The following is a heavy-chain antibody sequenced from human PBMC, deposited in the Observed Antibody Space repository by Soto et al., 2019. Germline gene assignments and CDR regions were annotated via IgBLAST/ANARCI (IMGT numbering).Heavy chain of an antibody. CDR1: GFTFSSYS. CDR3: ARDAPSTYYYGSSVYSYFVY. Sequence: GGSLRLSCAASGFTFSSYSMNWVRQAPGKGLEWVSYISSSSSTIYYADSVKGRFTISRDNAKNSLYLQMNSLRDEDTAVYYCARDAPSTYYYGSSVYSYFVYWYQGALLTVFS. V-gene: IGHV3-48*02. CDR2: ISSSSSTI. J-gene: IGHJ4*02. D-gene: IGHD3-22*01.